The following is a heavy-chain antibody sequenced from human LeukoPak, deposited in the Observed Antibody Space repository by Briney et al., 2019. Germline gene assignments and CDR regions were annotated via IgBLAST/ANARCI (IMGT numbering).Heavy chain of an antibody. J-gene: IGHJ4*02. CDR2: ISSSSSTI. CDR3: ARETYYYGSGTCDY. V-gene: IGHV3-48*04. CDR1: GFTFNSYT. D-gene: IGHD3-10*01. Sequence: GGSLRLSCAASGFTFNSYTMNWVRQAPGKGLEWVSYISSSSSTIYYADSVKGRFTISRDNAKNSLYLQMNSLRAEDTAVYYCARETYYYGSGTCDYWGQGTLVTVSS.